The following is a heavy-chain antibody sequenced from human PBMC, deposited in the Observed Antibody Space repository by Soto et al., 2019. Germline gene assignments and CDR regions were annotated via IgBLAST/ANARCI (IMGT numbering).Heavy chain of an antibody. V-gene: IGHV3-74*02. J-gene: IGHJ4*02. CDR1: GFTFSSHW. Sequence: EVQLVESGGDLVQPGGSLRLSCAASGFTFSSHWIHWVRQAPGKGLVWVSRINSDGSITSYADSVKGRFTISRDNAKNTLYLQMSSLRAEDTALYFCARPGDSFGQFDSWGQITLVTVSS. CDR2: INSDGSIT. CDR3: ARPGDSFGQFDS. D-gene: IGHD1-1*01.